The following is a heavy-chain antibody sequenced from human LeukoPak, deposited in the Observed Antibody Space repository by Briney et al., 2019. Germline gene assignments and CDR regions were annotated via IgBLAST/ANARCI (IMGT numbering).Heavy chain of an antibody. D-gene: IGHD3-22*01. Sequence: GGSLRLSCAASRFIFNNYAMHWVRQAPGKGLEWVAVISYDGSNKYYADSVKGRFTISRDNSKNTLYLQMNSLRAEDTAVYYCASGVLGSGYYDSSGYYPDDYWGQGTLVTVSS. CDR3: ASGVLGSGYYDSSGYYPDDY. J-gene: IGHJ4*02. V-gene: IGHV3-30-3*01. CDR1: RFIFNNYA. CDR2: ISYDGSNK.